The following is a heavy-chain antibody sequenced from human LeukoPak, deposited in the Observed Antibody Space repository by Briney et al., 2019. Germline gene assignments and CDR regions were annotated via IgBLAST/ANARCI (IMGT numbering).Heavy chain of an antibody. CDR3: VRHTIVVVPAPKYAFDI. CDR2: IYYSGST. D-gene: IGHD2-2*01. V-gene: IGHV4-39*01. Sequence: KPSETLSLTCTVSGGSISSSSYYWGWIRQPPGKGLEWIGSIYYSGSTYYNPSLKSRVTISVDTSKNQFSLKLSSVTAADTAVYCCVRHTIVVVPAPKYAFDIWGQGTMVTVSS. J-gene: IGHJ3*02. CDR1: GGSISSSSYY.